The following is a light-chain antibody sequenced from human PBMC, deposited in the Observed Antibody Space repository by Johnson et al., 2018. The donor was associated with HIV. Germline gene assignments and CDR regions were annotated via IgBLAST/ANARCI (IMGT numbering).Light chain of an antibody. V-gene: IGLV1-51*02. CDR1: SSNIEKNY. CDR3: ATWVSNLSASYV. Sequence: QSVLTQPPSVSAAPGQRVAISCSGSSSNIEKNYVSWYQQLPGPAPKLLIYQTNKRHSGIPDRFAGSKSGPSATLGLTGLQNADEADYYCATWVSNLSASYVFGSATKVTVL. J-gene: IGLJ1*01. CDR2: QTN.